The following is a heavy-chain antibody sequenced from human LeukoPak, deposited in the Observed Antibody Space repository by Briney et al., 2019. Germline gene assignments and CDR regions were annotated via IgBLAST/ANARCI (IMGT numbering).Heavy chain of an antibody. CDR1: GGSISSYY. D-gene: IGHD2-21*02. V-gene: IGHV4-59*01. CDR3: ARDGKSMTAYAFDI. CDR2: IYYSGST. J-gene: IGHJ3*02. Sequence: PSETLSLTCTVSGGSISSYYWSWIRQPPGNGLEWIGYIYYSGSTNYNPSLKSRVTISVDTSKNQFSLKLSSVTAADTAVYYCARDGKSMTAYAFDIWGQGTMVTVSS.